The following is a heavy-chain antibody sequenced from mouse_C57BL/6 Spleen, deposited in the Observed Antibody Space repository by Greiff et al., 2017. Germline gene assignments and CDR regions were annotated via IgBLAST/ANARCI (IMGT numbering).Heavy chain of an antibody. V-gene: IGHV1-82*01. CDR3: ARTSHYYGSSCDY. D-gene: IGHD1-1*01. CDR2: IYPGDGDT. CDR1: GYAFSSSW. J-gene: IGHJ2*01. Sequence: QVQLQQSGPELVKPGASVKISCKASGYAFSSSWMNWVKQRPGKGLEWIGRIYPGDGDTNYNGKFKGKATLTADKSSSTAYMQLSSLTSEDSAVYFCARTSHYYGSSCDYWGQGTTLTVSS.